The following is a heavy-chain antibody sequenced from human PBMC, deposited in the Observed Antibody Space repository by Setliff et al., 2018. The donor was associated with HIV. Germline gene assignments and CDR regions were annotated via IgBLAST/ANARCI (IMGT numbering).Heavy chain of an antibody. CDR1: GYSFTDYW. J-gene: IGHJ4*02. D-gene: IGHD3-22*01. Sequence: PGESLKISCKGSGYSFTDYWIGWVRQTPGKGLEWMGIIQPGDSDTRYSPSFQGQVTISADKSINTAYLQWSGLTASDTAMYYCARHPYYYGINGYAGGFDYWGQGTLVTVSS. CDR3: ARHPYYYGINGYAGGFDY. V-gene: IGHV5-51*01. CDR2: IQPGDSDT.